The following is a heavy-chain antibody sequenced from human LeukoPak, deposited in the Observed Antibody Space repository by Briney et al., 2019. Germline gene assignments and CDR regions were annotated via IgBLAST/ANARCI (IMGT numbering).Heavy chain of an antibody. D-gene: IGHD6-13*01. CDR2: IYYSGST. J-gene: IGHJ6*02. CDR1: GGSISSYY. V-gene: IGHV4-59*08. CDR3: ASGSYSSSWYNLSYYYGMDV. Sequence: PSETLSLTCTVSGGSISSYYWSWIRQPPGKGLEWIGYIYYSGSTNYNPSLKSRVTISVDTSKNQFSLKLSSVTAADTAVYYCASGSYSSSWYNLSYYYGMDVWGQGTTVTVSS.